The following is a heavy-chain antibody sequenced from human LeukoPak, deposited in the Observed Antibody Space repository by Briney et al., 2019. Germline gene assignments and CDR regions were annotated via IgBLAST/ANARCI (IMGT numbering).Heavy chain of an antibody. CDR3: ARFSGSCSLDAFDI. CDR2: IYYSGST. Sequence: SETLSLTCTVSGGSIGSYYWSWIRQPPGKGLEWIGYIYYSGSTNYNPSLKSRVTISVDTSKNQFSLKLSSVTAADTAVYYCARFSGSCSLDAFDIWGQGTMVTVSS. V-gene: IGHV4-59*01. J-gene: IGHJ3*02. CDR1: GGSIGSYY. D-gene: IGHD1-26*01.